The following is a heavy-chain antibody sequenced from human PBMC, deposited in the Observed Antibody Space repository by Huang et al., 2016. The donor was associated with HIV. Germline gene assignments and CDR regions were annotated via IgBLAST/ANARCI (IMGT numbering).Heavy chain of an antibody. CDR3: ARVAYSYGMH. CDR1: GFPFNKYR. V-gene: IGHV3-48*01. Sequence: VESGGGLVQPGGSMVLSCAASGFPFNKYRMNWVRQDQGKGLEWVAYIGAGGSPIYYADSVKGRFTISRDNGKKLTSLEMNSLRAEDTAVYFCARVAYSYGMHWGQGTLVTVSS. J-gene: IGHJ4*02. CDR2: IGAGGSPI. D-gene: IGHD5-18*01.